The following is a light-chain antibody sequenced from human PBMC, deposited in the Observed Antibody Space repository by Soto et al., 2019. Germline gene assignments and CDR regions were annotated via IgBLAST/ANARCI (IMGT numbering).Light chain of an antibody. J-gene: IGLJ1*01. CDR2: GDT. CDR3: QSYDSSLSGYV. V-gene: IGLV1-40*01. CDR1: SSNIGRGYD. Sequence: QSVLTQPPSVSGAPGQRVTISCTGSSSNIGRGYDVHWYQQLPGAAPRVLIYGDTSRPSGVPDRFSGSKSGTSASLAITGLHAEDEADYYCQSYDSSLSGYVFGTGTKLTVL.